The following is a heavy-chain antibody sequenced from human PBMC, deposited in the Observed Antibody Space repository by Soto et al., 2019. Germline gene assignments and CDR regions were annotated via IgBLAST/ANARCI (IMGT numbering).Heavy chain of an antibody. CDR1: GGTFSSYA. D-gene: IGHD3-16*02. CDR3: ASASLFGELSSGIDAFDI. CDR2: IIPIFGTA. Sequence: SVKVSCKASGGTFSSYAISWVRQAPGQGLEWMGGIIPIFGTANYAQKFQGRVTITADESTSTAYMELSSLRSEDTAVYYCASASLFGELSSGIDAFDIWGQGTLVTVS. J-gene: IGHJ3*02. V-gene: IGHV1-69*13.